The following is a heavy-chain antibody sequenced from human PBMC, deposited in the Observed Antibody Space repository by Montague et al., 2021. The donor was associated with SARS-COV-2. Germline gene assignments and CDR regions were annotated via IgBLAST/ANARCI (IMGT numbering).Heavy chain of an antibody. V-gene: IGHV4-39*02. CDR2: IYDSGST. CDR3: ARRGRKLLPVATTIGGFDI. Sequence: SETLSLTCTVSGGSISSSNYYWDWIRQPPGKGLEWIGSIYDSGSTYYXPSLKSRVTISVDTSKNHLSLKLSSVTAADTAVYYCARRGRKLLPVATTIGGFDIWGQGTMVTVSS. D-gene: IGHD5-12*01. CDR1: GGSISSSNYY. J-gene: IGHJ3*02.